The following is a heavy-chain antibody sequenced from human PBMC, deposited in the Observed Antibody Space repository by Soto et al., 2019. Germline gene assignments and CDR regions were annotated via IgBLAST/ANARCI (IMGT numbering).Heavy chain of an antibody. CDR3: ARRIAARKRDYYYYIDV. V-gene: IGHV1-69*02. J-gene: IGHJ6*03. Sequence: QVQLVQSGAEVKKPGSSVKVSCKASGGTFSSYTISWVRQAPGQGLEWMGRIIPLLGIANYAQKFQCRVTITAGKSTRTAYMELSSLRSEDTAVYYCARRIAARKRDYYYYIDVWGKGTTVTVSS. D-gene: IGHD6-6*01. CDR1: GGTFSSYT. CDR2: IIPLLGIA.